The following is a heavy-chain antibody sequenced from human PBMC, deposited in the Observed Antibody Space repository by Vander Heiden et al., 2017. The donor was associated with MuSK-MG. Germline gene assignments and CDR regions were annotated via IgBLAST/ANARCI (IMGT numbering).Heavy chain of an antibody. J-gene: IGHJ3*01. CDR1: GVKFRAFA. Sequence: EVQLLESGGGFVQPGGSLRLSCAAYGVKFRAFAMTWVRRAPGRGLEWVATIRDSISTTFYGDSVRGRFTMSRDNSQNTVSLQMNRLRVEDTAIYYCVKEGYCSTSYCYEGFHVWGQGTVVTVSS. CDR3: VKEGYCSTSYCYEGFHV. D-gene: IGHD2-2*01. V-gene: IGHV3-23*01. CDR2: IRDSISTT.